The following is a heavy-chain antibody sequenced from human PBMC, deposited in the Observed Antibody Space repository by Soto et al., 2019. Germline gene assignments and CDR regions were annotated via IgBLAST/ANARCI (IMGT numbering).Heavy chain of an antibody. J-gene: IGHJ2*01. D-gene: IGHD6-13*01. Sequence: EVQLLESGGGLVHPGGSLRLSCAASGFTFSSYAMSWVRQAPGKGLEWVSAISGCGGSTYYADSVKGRFTISRDNSKNTLYLQMNSLRAEDTAVYYCAKDSGSSSPHWHFELWGRGTLVTGSS. CDR2: ISGCGGST. V-gene: IGHV3-23*01. CDR3: AKDSGSSSPHWHFEL. CDR1: GFTFSSYA.